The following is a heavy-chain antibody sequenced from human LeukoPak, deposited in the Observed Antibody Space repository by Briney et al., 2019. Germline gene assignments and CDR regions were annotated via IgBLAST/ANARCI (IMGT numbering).Heavy chain of an antibody. Sequence: SQTLSLTCTVSGGSISSGGYYWSWIRQHPGKSLEWIGYIYYSGSTYYNPSLKSRVTISVDTSKNQFSLKLSSVTAADTAVYYCARDRNYGSGSPPHNWFDPWGQGTLVTVSS. V-gene: IGHV4-31*03. J-gene: IGHJ5*02. CDR3: ARDRNYGSGSPPHNWFDP. CDR1: GGSISSGGYY. CDR2: IYYSGST. D-gene: IGHD3-10*01.